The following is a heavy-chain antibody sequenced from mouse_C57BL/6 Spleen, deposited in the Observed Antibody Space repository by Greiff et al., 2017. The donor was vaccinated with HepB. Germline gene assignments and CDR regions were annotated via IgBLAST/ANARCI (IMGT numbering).Heavy chain of an antibody. Sequence: EVQRVESGGGLVKPGGSLKLSCAASGFTFSDYGMHWVRQAPEKGLEWVAYISSGSSTIYYADTVKGRFTISRDNAKNTLFLQMTSLRSEDTAMYYCARGDVYYAMDYWGQGTSVTVSS. CDR2: ISSGSSTI. CDR3: ARGDVYYAMDY. CDR1: GFTFSDYG. D-gene: IGHD3-3*01. V-gene: IGHV5-17*01. J-gene: IGHJ4*01.